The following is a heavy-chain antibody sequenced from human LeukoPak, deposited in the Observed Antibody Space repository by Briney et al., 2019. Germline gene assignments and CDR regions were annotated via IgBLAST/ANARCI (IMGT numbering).Heavy chain of an antibody. V-gene: IGHV3-30*03. CDR2: MSYDGSHK. CDR3: ARELGGYAFDS. J-gene: IGHJ4*02. D-gene: IGHD3-16*01. Sequence: AGGSLRLSCAASGFTFSSYGMNWVRQAPGKGLEWVAVMSYDGSHKFHADSVKGRFTISRDNSKNTVYLQVNSLRAEDTAIYYCARELGGYAFDSWGQGTLVTVSS. CDR1: GFTFSSYG.